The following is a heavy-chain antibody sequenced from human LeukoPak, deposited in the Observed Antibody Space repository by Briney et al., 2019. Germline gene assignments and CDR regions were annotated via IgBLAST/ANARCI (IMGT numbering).Heavy chain of an antibody. CDR2: IVGGST. D-gene: IGHD3-10*01. V-gene: IGHV3-23*01. Sequence: GGSLRLSCAASGFTFSTYTMNWVRQTPGKGLEWVSAIVGGSTYYADSVKGRFTISRDNSKNTLYLQMNSLRAEDTAVYYCATYTSGSYYKGLDYWGQGTLVNVSS. CDR1: GFTFSTYT. J-gene: IGHJ4*02. CDR3: ATYTSGSYYKGLDY.